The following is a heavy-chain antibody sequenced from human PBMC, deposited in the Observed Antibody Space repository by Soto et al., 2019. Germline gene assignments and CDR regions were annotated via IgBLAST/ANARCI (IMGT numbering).Heavy chain of an antibody. J-gene: IGHJ5*02. CDR3: GRQGSGSHWFDP. V-gene: IGHV4-39*01. CDR2: MYNSGST. Sequence: QLQLQESGPGLVKPSETLSLTCTVSGDSISSSSYYWGWIRQPPGKGLEWIGSMYNSGSTYYNPSLKRRLTISVDTSKNQFSLKLGSVTAADTAVYYCGRQGSGSHWFDPWGQGTLVTVSS. CDR1: GDSISSSSYY. D-gene: IGHD1-26*01.